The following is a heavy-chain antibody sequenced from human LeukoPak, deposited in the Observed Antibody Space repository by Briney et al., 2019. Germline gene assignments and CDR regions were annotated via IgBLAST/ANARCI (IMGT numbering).Heavy chain of an antibody. CDR1: SGSFSGYY. CDR3: ARGGTMVRGVIRIRRHFDY. J-gene: IGHJ4*02. D-gene: IGHD3-10*01. V-gene: IGHV4-34*01. Sequence: SETLSLTCAVYSGSFSGYYWSWNRQPPGKGLEWIGKINHSGSTNYNPSLKSRVTIPVDTSKNQFSLKLSSVTAADTAVYYCARGGTMVRGVIRIRRHFDYWGQGTLVTVSS. CDR2: INHSGST.